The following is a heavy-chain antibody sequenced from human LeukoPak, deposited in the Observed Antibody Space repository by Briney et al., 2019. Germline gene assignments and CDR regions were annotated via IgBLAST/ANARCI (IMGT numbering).Heavy chain of an antibody. J-gene: IGHJ3*02. D-gene: IGHD1-26*01. CDR2: IYSGSNI. Sequence: PGGSLRLSCAASGFAVSSNYMSWVRQAPGKGLEWVSVIYSGSNIHYTESVKGRFTISRDNSRNTLYLQMNSLRVEDTAVYYCARNLGATGPRDAFDIWGQGTMVTVSS. CDR3: ARNLGATGPRDAFDI. CDR1: GFAVSSNY. V-gene: IGHV3-53*01.